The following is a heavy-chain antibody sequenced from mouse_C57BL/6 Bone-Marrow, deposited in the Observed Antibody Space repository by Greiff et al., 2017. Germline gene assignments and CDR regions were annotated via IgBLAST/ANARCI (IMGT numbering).Heavy chain of an antibody. CDR1: GYTFTSYW. V-gene: IGHV1-55*01. Sequence: QVQLQQPGAELVKPGASVKMSCKASGYTFTSYWITWVKQRPGQGLEWSGDIYPGSGSTIYNEKFKSKATLTVDTSSSTAYMQLSSLTSEDSAVDYCAREGFYDYDAMDYWGQGTSVTVSS. CDR3: AREGFYDYDAMDY. D-gene: IGHD2-3*01. CDR2: IYPGSGST. J-gene: IGHJ4*01.